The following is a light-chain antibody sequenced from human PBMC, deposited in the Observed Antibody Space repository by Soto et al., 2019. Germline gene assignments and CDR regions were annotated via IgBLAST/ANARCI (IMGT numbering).Light chain of an antibody. CDR3: QQRSNWPPTWT. Sequence: ELVLTQSPATLSLSPGERATLSCRASQSVSSYLAWYQQKTGQAPRLLIYDASNRATGIPARFSGSGSGTDFTLTISSLEPEDFAVYYCQQRSNWPPTWTFGQGTKVDIK. V-gene: IGKV3-11*01. CDR1: QSVSSY. J-gene: IGKJ1*01. CDR2: DAS.